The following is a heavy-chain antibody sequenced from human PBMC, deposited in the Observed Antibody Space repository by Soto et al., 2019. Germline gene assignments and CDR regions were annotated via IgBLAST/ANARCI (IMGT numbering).Heavy chain of an antibody. CDR3: ATGTVGAMDY. J-gene: IGHJ4*02. CDR2: TRNKVDSYTT. Sequence: EVQLVESGGDLVQPGGSLRLSCAASGFTFSDHYMEWVRQAPGKGLEWVGRTRNKVDSYTTEYAASVRGRFTISRDDSKTSLYLQINSLKTEDTALYYCATGTVGAMDYWGQETLVTVSS. V-gene: IGHV3-72*01. CDR1: GFTFSDHY. D-gene: IGHD1-26*01.